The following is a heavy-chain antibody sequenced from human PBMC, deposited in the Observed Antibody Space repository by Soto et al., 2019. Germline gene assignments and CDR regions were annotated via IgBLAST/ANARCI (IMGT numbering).Heavy chain of an antibody. V-gene: IGHV1-2*04. CDR1: GYNFTGYY. J-gene: IGHJ6*02. CDR2: INPNSGGT. D-gene: IGHD2-2*01. Sequence: GASVKVSCKASGYNFTGYYMHWVRQAPGQGLEWMGWINPNSGGTNYAQKFQGWVTMTRDTSISTAYMELSRLRSDDTAVYYCARDRYCSSTSCYPEGAYYYYGMDVWGQGTTVTVSS. CDR3: ARDRYCSSTSCYPEGAYYYYGMDV.